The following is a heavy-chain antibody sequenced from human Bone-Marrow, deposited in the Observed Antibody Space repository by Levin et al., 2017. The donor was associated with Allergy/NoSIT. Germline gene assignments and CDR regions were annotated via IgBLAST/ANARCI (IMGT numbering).Heavy chain of an antibody. D-gene: IGHD6-19*01. CDR1: GFTFSSYG. V-gene: IGHV3-30*18. CDR2: ISYDGRSQ. J-gene: IGHJ4*02. CDR3: AKERKMAVAGIDRAFDY. Sequence: QTGGSLRLSCEASGFTFSSYGMNWVRQAPGKGLEWVAFISYDGRSQDYADSVKGRFTLSRDNSDNTLYLQMNSLRGEDTAVYYCAKERKMAVAGIDRAFDYWGQGTVVTVSS.